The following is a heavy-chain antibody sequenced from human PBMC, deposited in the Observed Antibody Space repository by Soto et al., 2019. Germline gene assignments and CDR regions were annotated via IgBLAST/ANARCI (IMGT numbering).Heavy chain of an antibody. CDR1: GFTFGDYW. CDR3: AKSASAAFDI. V-gene: IGHV3-7*01. CDR2: IKQDGSEE. Sequence: GGSLRLSCTASGFTFGDYWMNWVRQAPGRGLEWVANIKQDGSEEYYVDSVKGRFTVSRDNAKNSLSLQMDSLRAEDTAVYYCAKSASAAFDIWGRGTMVTVSS. J-gene: IGHJ3*02.